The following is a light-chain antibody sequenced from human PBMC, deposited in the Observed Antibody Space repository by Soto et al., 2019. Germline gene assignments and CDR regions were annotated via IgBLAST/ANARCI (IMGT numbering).Light chain of an antibody. CDR2: AAS. J-gene: IGKJ1*01. Sequence: DIQMTQSPSSLSASVGDRVTITCRASQSISNYLNWFQQKPGNPPKLLIYAASTLQGGVPSRFSGRGSGTDFTLTISNLQPEDFATYCCQQTYSSPETFGQGTKVEI. CDR3: QQTYSSPET. CDR1: QSISNY. V-gene: IGKV1-39*01.